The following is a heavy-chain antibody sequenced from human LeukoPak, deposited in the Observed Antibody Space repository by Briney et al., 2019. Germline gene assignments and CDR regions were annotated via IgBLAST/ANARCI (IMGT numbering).Heavy chain of an antibody. J-gene: IGHJ4*02. V-gene: IGHV4-59*01. CDR2: IYYSGGT. Sequence: SETLSLTCTLSGGPISTCYWSWIRQPPGKGLEWIGDIYYSGGTNYNPSLKSRVIISVDTSKNQFSLKLSSVTAADTAVYYCARVSRTGAFDYWGQGTLVTVSS. D-gene: IGHD3-10*01. CDR1: GGPISTCY. CDR3: ARVSRTGAFDY.